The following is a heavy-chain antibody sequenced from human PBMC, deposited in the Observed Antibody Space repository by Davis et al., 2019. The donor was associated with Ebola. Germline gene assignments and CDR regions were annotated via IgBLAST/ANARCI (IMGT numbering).Heavy chain of an antibody. Sequence: SQTLSLTCAVYGGSFSGFYWSWIRQPPGKGLEWIGEINHTGDTSYNPSLASRVTISLDTSKNQFSLKLSSVTAADTAVYYCARGPPYYYGSGYNWFDPWGQGTLVTVSS. CDR2: INHTGDT. V-gene: IGHV4-34*01. D-gene: IGHD3-10*01. CDR3: ARGPPYYYGSGYNWFDP. J-gene: IGHJ5*02. CDR1: GGSFSGFY.